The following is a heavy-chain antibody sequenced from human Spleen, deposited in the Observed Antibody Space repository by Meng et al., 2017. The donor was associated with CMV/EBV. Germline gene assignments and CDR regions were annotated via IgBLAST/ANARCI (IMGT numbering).Heavy chain of an antibody. Sequence: QVQLVQSGSELKKPGASVKVSCKTSGYTFSNHAMNWVRQAPGQGLEWMGRINTNTGNPTYARGFTGRFVFSLDASVSTAYLHMNSLKAEDTAMYYCASGLVGVTEPYYWGQGTLVTVSS. CDR2: INTNTGNP. D-gene: IGHD1-26*01. J-gene: IGHJ4*02. CDR1: GYTFSNHA. CDR3: ASGLVGVTEPYY. V-gene: IGHV7-4-1*02.